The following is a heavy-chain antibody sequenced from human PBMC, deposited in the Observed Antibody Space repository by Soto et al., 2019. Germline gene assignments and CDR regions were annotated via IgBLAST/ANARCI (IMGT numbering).Heavy chain of an antibody. Sequence: ASVKVSCKASGYTFTSYGISWVRQAPGQGLEWMGWISAYNGNTNYAQKLQGRVTMTTDTSTSTAYMELRSLRSDDTAVYYCASPQAIAPGRYYGMDVWGQGTTVTLSS. V-gene: IGHV1-18*01. CDR3: ASPQAIAPGRYYGMDV. CDR1: GYTFTSYG. J-gene: IGHJ6*02. D-gene: IGHD3-22*01. CDR2: ISAYNGNT.